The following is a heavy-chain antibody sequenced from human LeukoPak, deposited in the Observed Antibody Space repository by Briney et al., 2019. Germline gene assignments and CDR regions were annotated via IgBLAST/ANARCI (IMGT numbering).Heavy chain of an antibody. J-gene: IGHJ5*02. CDR1: GASINSGSYY. D-gene: IGHD2-15*01. CDR2: IYTTGST. Sequence: SQTLSLTCTVSGASINSGSYYWNWIRQSAGKGLEWIGHIYTTGSTNCNPSLKSRVTVSLDTSKNQFSLKLTSVSAADTAVYYCVRDVGRSRGPFDPWGQGTLVIVSS. V-gene: IGHV4-61*09. CDR3: VRDVGRSRGPFDP.